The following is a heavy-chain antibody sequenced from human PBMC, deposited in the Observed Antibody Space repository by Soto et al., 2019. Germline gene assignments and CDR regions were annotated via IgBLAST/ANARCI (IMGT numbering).Heavy chain of an antibody. D-gene: IGHD3-22*01. CDR1: GGSISSGDYY. J-gene: IGHJ4*02. V-gene: IGHV4-30-4*01. CDR3: ARGVVVDYYDSSGYLDY. CDR2: IYYSGST. Sequence: SETLSLTCTVSGGSISSGDYYWSWIRQPPGKGLEWIGYIYYSGSTYYNPPLKSRVTISVDTSKNQFSLKLSSVTAADTAVYYCARGVVVDYYDSSGYLDYWGQGTLVTVSS.